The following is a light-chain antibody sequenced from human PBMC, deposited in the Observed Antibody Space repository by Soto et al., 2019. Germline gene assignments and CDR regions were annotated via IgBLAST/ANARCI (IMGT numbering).Light chain of an antibody. CDR1: QSLTSY. CDR3: QQRSNWPPRLT. J-gene: IGKJ4*01. CDR2: DAS. V-gene: IGKV3-11*01. Sequence: EIVMTQSPATLSVSPGETATLSCRASQSLTSYLAWYQQKPDQAPRLLIYDASNRATGIPARFSGSGSGTDFTLTISSLEPEDFAVYYCQQRSNWPPRLTFGGGTKVDIK.